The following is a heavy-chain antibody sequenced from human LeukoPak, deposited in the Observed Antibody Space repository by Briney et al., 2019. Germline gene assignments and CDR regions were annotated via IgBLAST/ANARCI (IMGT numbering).Heavy chain of an antibody. CDR1: GFTFSDYY. CDR2: ISSSGSAI. D-gene: IGHD3-22*01. CDR3: ASMGYYYDSSGYYRY. Sequence: GGSLRLSCAASGFTFSDYYMSWIRQAPGKGLEWVSYISSSGSAIYYADSVKGRFTISRDNAKNSLYLQMNSLRAEDTAVYYCASMGYYYDSSGYYRYWGQGTLVTVSS. J-gene: IGHJ4*02. V-gene: IGHV3-11*01.